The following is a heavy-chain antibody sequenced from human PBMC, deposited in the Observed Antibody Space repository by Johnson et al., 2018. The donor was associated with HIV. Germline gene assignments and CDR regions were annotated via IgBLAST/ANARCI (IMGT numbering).Heavy chain of an antibody. CDR1: RFTFSSFA. CDR2: ISYDASNK. V-gene: IGHV3-30*04. D-gene: IGHD1-26*01. J-gene: IGHJ3*02. Sequence: QVLLVESGGGVVQPGRSLRLSCAASRFTFSSFAMHWVRQAPGKGLEWVAVISYDASNKYYADSVKGRFTISRDNSKNTLYLQMNSLRVEDTAVYHCARGRRPWELHGFNAFDTWGQGTMVTVSS. CDR3: ARGRRPWELHGFNAFDT.